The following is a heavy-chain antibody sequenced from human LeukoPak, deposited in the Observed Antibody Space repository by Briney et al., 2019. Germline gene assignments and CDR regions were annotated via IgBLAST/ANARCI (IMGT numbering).Heavy chain of an antibody. J-gene: IGHJ4*02. CDR3: AGMRITTPTVRTLDY. D-gene: IGHD1-14*01. CDR2: IYYTGST. V-gene: IGHV4-59*01. CDR1: GGSMSTYY. Sequence: SETLSLTCTVSGGSMSTYYWTWMRQPPGKGLEWIGFIYYTGSTNYNPSLKSRVTISVDTSKNQFSLKLSSVTAADTAVYYCAGMRITTPTVRTLDYWGQGTLVTVSS.